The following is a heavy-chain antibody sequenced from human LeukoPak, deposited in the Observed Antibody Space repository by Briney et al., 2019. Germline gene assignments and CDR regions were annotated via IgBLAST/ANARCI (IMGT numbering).Heavy chain of an antibody. Sequence: GESLKISCKGSGYSFTSYWIGWVRQMPGKGLEWMGIIYPGDSDTRYSPSFQGQVTISAGKSISTAYLQWSSLKASDTAMYYCARRYYYGSGSYYNFDYWGQGTLVTVSS. CDR2: IYPGDSDT. CDR1: GYSFTSYW. CDR3: ARRYYYGSGSYYNFDY. J-gene: IGHJ4*02. V-gene: IGHV5-51*01. D-gene: IGHD3-10*01.